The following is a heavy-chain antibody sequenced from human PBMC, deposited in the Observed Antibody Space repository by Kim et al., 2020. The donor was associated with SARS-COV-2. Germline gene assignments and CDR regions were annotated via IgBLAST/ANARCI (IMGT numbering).Heavy chain of an antibody. CDR3: AKAGCSSTSCYQHY. D-gene: IGHD2-2*01. Sequence: GGSLRLSCAASGFTFSSYGMHWVRQAPGKGLEWVAVISYDGSNKYYADSVKGRFTISRDNSKNTLYLQMNSLRAEDTAVYYCAKAGCSSTSCYQHYWGQGTLVTVSS. CDR2: ISYDGSNK. CDR1: GFTFSSYG. J-gene: IGHJ4*02. V-gene: IGHV3-30*18.